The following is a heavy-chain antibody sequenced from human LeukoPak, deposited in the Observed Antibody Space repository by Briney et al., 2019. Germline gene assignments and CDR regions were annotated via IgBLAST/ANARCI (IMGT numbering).Heavy chain of an antibody. CDR1: GFTFSNYA. D-gene: IGHD1-1*01. CDR2: ISSGSDTI. CDR3: ANKIPGTAPFDS. J-gene: IGHJ4*02. V-gene: IGHV3-23*01. Sequence: GGSLRLSCAASGFTFSNYAMNWVRQAPGKGLEWVSVISSGSDTIYYADSVKGRFTISKENHKNMVYLQMGSLRAEDTAIYYWANKIPGTAPFDSWGQGTLVTVSS.